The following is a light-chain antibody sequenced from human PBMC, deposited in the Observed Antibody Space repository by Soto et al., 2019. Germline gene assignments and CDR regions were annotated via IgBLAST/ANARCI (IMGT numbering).Light chain of an antibody. CDR3: QQYNSYSWT. Sequence: DIQMTQSPSTLSASVGDRVTITCRASQSISSWLAWYQQKPGKAPRLLMYDVSTLESGVPSRFRGSGSGTEFTLTINSLQPDDYATYYCQQYNSYSWTFGHGTKV. V-gene: IGKV1-5*01. CDR2: DVS. J-gene: IGKJ1*01. CDR1: QSISSW.